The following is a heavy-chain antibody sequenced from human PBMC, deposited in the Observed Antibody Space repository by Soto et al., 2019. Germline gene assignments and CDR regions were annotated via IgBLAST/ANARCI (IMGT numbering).Heavy chain of an antibody. CDR1: GGSISSYY. Sequence: QVQLQESGPGLVKPSETLSLTCTVSGGSISSYYWSWIRQPPGKGLEWIGYTYYSGSTNYNPSLKSRVTISVDTSKNQFSLKLSSVTAADTAVYYWARVGQDFWSGYPSSFDYWGQGTLVTVSS. V-gene: IGHV4-59*01. D-gene: IGHD3-3*01. CDR2: TYYSGST. J-gene: IGHJ4*02. CDR3: ARVGQDFWSGYPSSFDY.